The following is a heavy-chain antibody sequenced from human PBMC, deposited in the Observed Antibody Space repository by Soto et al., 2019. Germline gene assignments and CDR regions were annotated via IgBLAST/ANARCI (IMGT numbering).Heavy chain of an antibody. Sequence: GSGPTLVNPTQTLTLTCTFSGFSLSTSGMCVSWIRQPPGRALEWLARIDWDDDKYYSTSLKTRLTISKDTSKNQVVLTMTNMDPVDTATYYCARTYYYGSGSYILQGFYFDYWGQGTLVTVSS. CDR2: IDWDDDK. CDR3: ARTYYYGSGSYILQGFYFDY. J-gene: IGHJ4*02. CDR1: GFSLSTSGMC. V-gene: IGHV2-70*11. D-gene: IGHD3-10*01.